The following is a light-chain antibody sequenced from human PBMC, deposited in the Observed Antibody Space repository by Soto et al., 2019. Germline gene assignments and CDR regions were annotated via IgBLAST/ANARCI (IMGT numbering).Light chain of an antibody. J-gene: IGKJ2*01. V-gene: IGKV3-11*01. CDR2: DAS. CDR3: QQRSNWPQYT. CDR1: QSVISY. Sequence: ENVLPQSPATLSLSPGDRATLSCRASQSVISYLAWYQQKPGQAPRLLSYDASNRATGIPDRFSGSEAGTDLAPAISSLEPEDFAVFYCQQRSNWPQYTFRQGTKLEI.